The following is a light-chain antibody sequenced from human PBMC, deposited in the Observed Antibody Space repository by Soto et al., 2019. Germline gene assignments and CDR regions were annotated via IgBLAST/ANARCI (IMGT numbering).Light chain of an antibody. CDR3: QQYDKWPSLT. CDR1: QAISTN. CDR2: GAS. J-gene: IGKJ4*01. V-gene: IGKV3-15*01. Sequence: EIVMTQSPATLSVSPGDSATLSCWASQAISTNLAWYQQKPGQAPRLLIYGASTGASGTPARFSGSGSETEFTLTISSLQSEDLAVYYCQQYDKWPSLTFGGGPRWISN.